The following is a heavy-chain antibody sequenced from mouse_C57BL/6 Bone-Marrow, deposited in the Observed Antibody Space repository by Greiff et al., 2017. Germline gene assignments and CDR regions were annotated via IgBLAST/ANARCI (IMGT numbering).Heavy chain of an antibody. V-gene: IGHV1-50*01. CDR1: GYTFTSYW. J-gene: IGHJ3*01. Sequence: VQLQQPGAELVKPGASVKLSCKASGYTFTSYWMQWVKQRPGQGLEWIGEIDPSDSYTNYNQKFKGKATLTVDTSSSTAYIQLSSLTSEDSAVYYCARGAWFAYWGQGTLVTVSA. CDR2: IDPSDSYT. CDR3: ARGAWFAY.